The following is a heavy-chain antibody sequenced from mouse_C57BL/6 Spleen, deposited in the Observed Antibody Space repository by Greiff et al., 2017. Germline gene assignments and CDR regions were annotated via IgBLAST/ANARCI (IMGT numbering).Heavy chain of an antibody. V-gene: IGHV1-61*01. CDR1: GYTFTSYW. CDR3: ARRAPRGFAY. CDR2: IYPSDSET. J-gene: IGHJ3*01. D-gene: IGHD3-1*01. Sequence: QVQLKQPGAELVRPGSSVKLSCKASGYTFTSYWMDWVKQRPGQGLEWIGNIYPSDSETHYNQKFKDKATLTVDKSSSTAYMQLSSLTSEDSAVYYCARRAPRGFAYWGQGTLVTVSA.